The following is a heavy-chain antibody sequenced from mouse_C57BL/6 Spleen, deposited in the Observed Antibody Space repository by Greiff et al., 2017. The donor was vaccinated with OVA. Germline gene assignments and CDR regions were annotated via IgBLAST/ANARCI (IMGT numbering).Heavy chain of an antibody. V-gene: IGHV1-55*01. CDR3: ARMGFRSPGFAY. CDR2: IYPGSGGT. D-gene: IGHD2-3*01. CDR1: GYTFTSYW. J-gene: IGHJ3*01. Sequence: VQLQQPGAELVKPGASVKMSCKASGYTFTSYWMTWVKQRPGQGLEWIGDIYPGSGGTNYNEKFKSKATLTVDKSSSTAYLQLRSLTSADSAVCDSARMGFRSPGFAYWGQGTLVTVSA.